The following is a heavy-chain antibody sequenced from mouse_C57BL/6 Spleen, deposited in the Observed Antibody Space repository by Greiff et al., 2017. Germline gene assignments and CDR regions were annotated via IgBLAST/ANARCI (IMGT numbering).Heavy chain of an antibody. D-gene: IGHD2-3*01. Sequence: EVKLMESGGGLVKPGGSLKLSCAASGFTFRSYTMSWVRQTPEKRLEWVATISGGGGNTYYPDSVKGRFTISRDNAKTTRYLQMSSLRSEDTALYYGARLGYEGAFAYWGQGTLVTVSA. CDR1: GFTFRSYT. V-gene: IGHV5-9*01. J-gene: IGHJ3*01. CDR2: ISGGGGNT. CDR3: ARLGYEGAFAY.